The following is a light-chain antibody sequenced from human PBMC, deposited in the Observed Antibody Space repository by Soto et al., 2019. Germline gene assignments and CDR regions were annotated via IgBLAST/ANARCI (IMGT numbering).Light chain of an antibody. V-gene: IGLV1-40*01. J-gene: IGLJ3*02. Sequence: QSVLTQPPSVSGAPGQRVTISCTGSSSNIGAGYDGHWYQQRPGTAPKLLIYGNSNRPSGVPDRFSGSKSGTSASLAITGLQAEDEADYSCQSYDSSLSGSWVFGGGTQLTVL. CDR2: GNS. CDR3: QSYDSSLSGSWV. CDR1: SSNIGAGYD.